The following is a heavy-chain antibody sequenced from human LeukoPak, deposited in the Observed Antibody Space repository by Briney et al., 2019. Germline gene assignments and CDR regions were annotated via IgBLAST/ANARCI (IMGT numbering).Heavy chain of an antibody. CDR2: ISSSSSTI. J-gene: IGHJ4*02. CDR1: GFTFSSYS. V-gene: IGHV3-48*04. D-gene: IGHD3-10*01. CDR3: ARDRGGIWFGELSPDY. Sequence: PGGSLRLSCAASGFTFSSYSMNWVRQAPGKGLEWVSYISSSSSTIYYADSVKGRFTISRDNAKNSLYLQMNSLRAEDTAVYYCARDRGGIWFGELSPDYWGQGTLVTVSS.